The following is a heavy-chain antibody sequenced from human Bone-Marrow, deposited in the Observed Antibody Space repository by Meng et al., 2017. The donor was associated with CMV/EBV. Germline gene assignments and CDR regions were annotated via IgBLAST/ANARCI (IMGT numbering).Heavy chain of an antibody. J-gene: IGHJ6*02. D-gene: IGHD5-18*01. V-gene: IGHV3-7*01. CDR1: GFTFSSYW. CDR3: ARRGYSYEGDYYYYYGMDV. Sequence: GGSLRLSCAASGFTFSSYWMSWVRQAPGKGLEWVANIKQDGSEKYYVDSVKGRFTISRDNAKNSLYLQMNSLRAEDTAVYYCARRGYSYEGDYYYYYGMDVWGQGTTVTVSS. CDR2: IKQDGSEK.